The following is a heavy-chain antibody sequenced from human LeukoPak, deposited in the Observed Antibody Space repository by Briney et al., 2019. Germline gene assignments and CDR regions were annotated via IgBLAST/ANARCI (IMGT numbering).Heavy chain of an antibody. Sequence: SETLSLTCTVSGDSISSGRYSWNWIRQPAGKGLEWIGQIYTSGNTNYNPSLKSRASISADTSKNQFSLKLSSVTAADTAVYYCARERVRIAVTATKFFDSWGQGILVTVSS. CDR3: ARERVRIAVTATKFFDS. CDR2: IYTSGNT. CDR1: GDSISSGRYS. J-gene: IGHJ4*02. V-gene: IGHV4-61*09. D-gene: IGHD6-19*01.